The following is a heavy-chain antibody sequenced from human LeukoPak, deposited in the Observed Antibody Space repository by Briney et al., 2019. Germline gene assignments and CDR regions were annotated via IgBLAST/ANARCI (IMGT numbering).Heavy chain of an antibody. V-gene: IGHV3-48*01. CDR3: ARNMYTSGWYRLGY. CDR1: GFIFSDYS. CDR2: ISSITSTM. J-gene: IGHJ4*02. D-gene: IGHD6-19*01. Sequence: GGSLRLSCAASGFIFSDYSMNWVRQAPGRGLEWVSYISSITSTMYYADSVKGRFTISRDNAQNSLYLQMNSLRAEDTAVYYCARNMYTSGWYRLGYWGQGTLVTVPS.